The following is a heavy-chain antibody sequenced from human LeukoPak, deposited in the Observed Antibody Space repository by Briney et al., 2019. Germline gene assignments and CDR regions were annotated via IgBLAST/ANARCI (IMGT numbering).Heavy chain of an antibody. CDR1: GGSISTYY. CDR3: ARSYSNFYYGMDV. J-gene: IGHJ6*02. D-gene: IGHD4-11*01. CDR2: IYYSGST. Sequence: SETLSLTCSVSGGSISTYYWSWIRQPPGKGLEWIGYIYYSGSTNYNPSLKSRVIISVDTSKNQFSLDPTSVTAADSAVYFCARSYSNFYYGMDVWGQGTTVTVSS. V-gene: IGHV4-59*01.